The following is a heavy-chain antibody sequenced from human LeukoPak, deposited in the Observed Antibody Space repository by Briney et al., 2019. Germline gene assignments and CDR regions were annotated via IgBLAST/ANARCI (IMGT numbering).Heavy chain of an antibody. CDR3: ARRDLTIVTTRGFVY. V-gene: IGHV1-46*01. CDR2: IHPGVGSS. J-gene: IGHJ4*02. Sequence: ASVKVSCKASGYTFTSYNMLWVRQAPGQGLEWMGIIHPGVGSSSYARQFQGRLTMTRDTSTSTVYMELSSLRSEDTAVYYCARRDLTIVTTRGFVYWGQGTLVTVSS. D-gene: IGHD4-11*01. CDR1: GYTFTSYN.